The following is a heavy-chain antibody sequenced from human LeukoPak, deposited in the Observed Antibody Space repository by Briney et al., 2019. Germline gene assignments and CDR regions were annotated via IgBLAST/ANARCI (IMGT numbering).Heavy chain of an antibody. CDR1: GGSFSGYY. V-gene: IGHV4-34*01. CDR3: ARGRAYYYGSGSYYADY. J-gene: IGHJ4*02. D-gene: IGHD3-10*01. Sequence: SETLSLTCAVYGGSFSGYYWSWIRQPPGKGLEWIGEINHSGSTNYNPSLKSRVTISVDTSKNQFSLKLSSVTAADTAVYYCARGRAYYYGSGSYYADYWGQGTLVTVSS. CDR2: INHSGST.